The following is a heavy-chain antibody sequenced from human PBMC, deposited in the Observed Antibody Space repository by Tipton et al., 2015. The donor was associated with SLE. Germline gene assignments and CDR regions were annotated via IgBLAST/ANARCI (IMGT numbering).Heavy chain of an antibody. D-gene: IGHD2-8*02. V-gene: IGHV5-51*03. CDR2: IYPDDSDT. J-gene: IGHJ6*02. CDR1: GDSFPSHW. Sequence: QLVQSGAEVKKPGESLKISCKGSGDSFPSHWIGWVRQMPGKGLEWMGVIYPDDSDTRYSRSFQGQVTISADKSISTAYLQWSSLKASDTAMYYCARYCTGTSCLRGSYGMDVWGQGTSVTVSS. CDR3: ARYCTGTSCLRGSYGMDV.